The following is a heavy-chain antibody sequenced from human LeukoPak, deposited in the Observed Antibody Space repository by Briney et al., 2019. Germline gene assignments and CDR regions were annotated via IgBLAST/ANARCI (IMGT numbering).Heavy chain of an antibody. Sequence: SETLSLTCAVSGGSISSSNWWSWVRQPPGKGLEWIGEIYHSGSTNYNPSLKSRVTISVDTSKNQFSLKLSSVTAADTAVYYCARGGGYDFWSGYGYFDYWGQGTLVTVSS. D-gene: IGHD3-3*01. V-gene: IGHV4-4*02. J-gene: IGHJ4*02. CDR2: IYHSGST. CDR3: ARGGGYDFWSGYGYFDY. CDR1: GGSISSSNW.